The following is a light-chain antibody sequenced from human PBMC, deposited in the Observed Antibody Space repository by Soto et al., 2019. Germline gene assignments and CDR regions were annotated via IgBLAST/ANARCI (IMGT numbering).Light chain of an antibody. J-gene: IGKJ1*01. CDR3: QQSGSSPRT. Sequence: EIVLTQSPGTLSLSPGERATLFCRASQSVSSSYLAWYQQKPGQAPRLLLYDASNRATGIPARFSGSGSGADFTLTISSLEPEDFALYYCQQSGSSPRTFGQGTKVDIK. CDR1: QSVSSSY. CDR2: DAS. V-gene: IGKV3-20*01.